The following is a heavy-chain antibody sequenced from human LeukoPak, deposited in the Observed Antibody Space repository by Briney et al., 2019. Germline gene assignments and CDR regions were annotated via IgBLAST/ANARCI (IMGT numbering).Heavy chain of an antibody. CDR1: GFTFSSYG. Sequence: SGGSLRLSCAASGFTFSSYGMHWVRQAPGKGLEWVAVIWYDGSNKYYADSVKGRFTISRDNSKNTLYLQMNSLRAEDTAVYYCAKAIPEKKDIVVVPAAGFDYWGQGTLVTVSS. D-gene: IGHD2-2*01. J-gene: IGHJ4*02. CDR3: AKAIPEKKDIVVVPAAGFDY. CDR2: IWYDGSNK. V-gene: IGHV3-30*02.